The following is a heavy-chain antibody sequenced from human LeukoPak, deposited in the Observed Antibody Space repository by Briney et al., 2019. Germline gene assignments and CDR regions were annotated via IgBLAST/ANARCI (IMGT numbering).Heavy chain of an antibody. Sequence: SVKVSCKASGGTFSSYAISWVRQAPGQGLEWMGRIIPIFGTANYAQKFQGRVTITTDESTSTAYMELSSLRSEDTAVYYCAREGYYDSSGPANYWGQGTLVTVSS. D-gene: IGHD3-22*01. CDR3: AREGYYDSSGPANY. CDR2: IIPIFGTA. J-gene: IGHJ4*02. V-gene: IGHV1-69*05. CDR1: GGTFSSYA.